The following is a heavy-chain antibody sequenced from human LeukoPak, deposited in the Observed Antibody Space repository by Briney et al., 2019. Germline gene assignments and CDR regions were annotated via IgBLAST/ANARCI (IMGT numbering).Heavy chain of an antibody. J-gene: IGHJ4*02. CDR3: ARGPDYDILADYFDY. CDR1: GFTFSNYA. CDR2: ISYDGSNK. V-gene: IGHV3-30*04. D-gene: IGHD3-9*01. Sequence: QAGGSLGLTCAASGFTFSNYALHWVRQAPGKGLEWVAVISYDGSNKFYADSVRGRFTISRDNSKNTLFLQMNSLRPEDTAVYYCARGPDYDILADYFDYWGQGTLVTVSS.